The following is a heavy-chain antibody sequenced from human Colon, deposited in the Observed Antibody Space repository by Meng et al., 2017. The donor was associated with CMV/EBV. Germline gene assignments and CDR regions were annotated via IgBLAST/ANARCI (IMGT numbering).Heavy chain of an antibody. CDR1: GYTFTSYG. Sequence: ASVKVSCKASGYTFTSYGISWVRQAPGQGLEWMGWINSNHGGTNYAQKFQGRVKMTRDTSTNTAYLELTGLTSDDTAVYYCARVVTVIASRIGFWGQGTLVTVSS. D-gene: IGHD2-15*01. CDR3: ARVVTVIASRIGF. CDR2: INSNHGGT. J-gene: IGHJ4*02. V-gene: IGHV1-18*01.